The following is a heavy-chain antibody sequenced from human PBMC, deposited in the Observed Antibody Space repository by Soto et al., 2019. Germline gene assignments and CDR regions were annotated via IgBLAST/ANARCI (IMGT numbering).Heavy chain of an antibody. CDR2: IIPMHDIT. CDR1: GTSFSTHT. CDR3: ARDQHCDTSTCFGYFDF. V-gene: IGHV1-69*02. J-gene: IGHJ4*01. D-gene: IGHD2-21*01. Sequence: QVQLVQSGAAFKKPGSSVRVSCKASGTSFSTHTVSWLRQAPGQGPEWLGRIIPMHDITNYAQKFQGRLTLTADKSTTTAYMILSDLRSEDTAIYYCARDQHCDTSTCFGYFDFWGQGTRVTVSS.